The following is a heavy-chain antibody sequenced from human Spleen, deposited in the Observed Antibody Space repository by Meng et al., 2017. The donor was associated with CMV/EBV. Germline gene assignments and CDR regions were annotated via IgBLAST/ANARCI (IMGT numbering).Heavy chain of an antibody. Sequence: LTSAVYGGSFSGYYWSWIRQPPGKGLEWIGEINHSGSTNYNPSLKSRVTISVDTSKNQFSLKLSSVTAADTAVYYCARGGGGLRRFDYWGQGTLVTVSS. J-gene: IGHJ4*02. CDR3: ARGGGGLRRFDY. CDR2: INHSGST. D-gene: IGHD5-12*01. CDR1: GGSFSGYY. V-gene: IGHV4-34*01.